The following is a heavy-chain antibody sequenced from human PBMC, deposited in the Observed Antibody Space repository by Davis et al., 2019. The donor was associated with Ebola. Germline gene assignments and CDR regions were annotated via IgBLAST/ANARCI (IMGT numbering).Heavy chain of an antibody. CDR3: ARDRGPIFGVVIIGGMDV. V-gene: IGHV3-33*01. Sequence: GESLKISCAASGFTFSSYGMHWVRQAPGKGLEWVAVIWYDGSNKYYADSVKGRFTISRDNSKNTLYLQMNSLRAEDTAVYYCARDRGPIFGVVIIGGMDVWGKGTTVTVSS. CDR2: IWYDGSNK. D-gene: IGHD3-3*01. CDR1: GFTFSSYG. J-gene: IGHJ6*04.